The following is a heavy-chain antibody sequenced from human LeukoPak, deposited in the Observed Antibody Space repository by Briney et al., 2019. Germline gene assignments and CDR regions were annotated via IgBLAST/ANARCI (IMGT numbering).Heavy chain of an antibody. D-gene: IGHD1-26*01. CDR1: GFTFSSYA. Sequence: GGSLRLSCAASGFTFSSYAMSWVRQAPRKGLEWVAVISGSGGSPYYADSVKGRFTISRDNFKNTLYLQMNSLRAEDTAVYYCAKEVIVGVSFDCWGQGTLVTVSS. CDR3: AKEVIVGVSFDC. CDR2: ISGSGGSP. J-gene: IGHJ4*02. V-gene: IGHV3-23*01.